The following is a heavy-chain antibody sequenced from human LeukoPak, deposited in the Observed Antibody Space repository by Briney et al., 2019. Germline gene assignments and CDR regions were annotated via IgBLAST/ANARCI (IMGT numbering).Heavy chain of an antibody. V-gene: IGHV4-39*01. Sequence: SETLSLTCAVSGYSISSSSYYWGWIRQPPGKGLEWIGSIYYSGSTYYNPSLKSRVTISVDTSKNQFSLKLSSVTAADTAVYYCASVSREWLLASFDYWGQGTLVTVSS. J-gene: IGHJ4*02. CDR2: IYYSGST. CDR1: GYSISSSSYY. CDR3: ASVSREWLLASFDY. D-gene: IGHD3-3*01.